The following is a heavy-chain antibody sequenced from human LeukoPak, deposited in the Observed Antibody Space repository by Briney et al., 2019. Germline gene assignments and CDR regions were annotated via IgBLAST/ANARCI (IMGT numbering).Heavy chain of an antibody. CDR1: GYTFTSYG. CDR3: ARDSGGYFDY. J-gene: IGHJ4*02. CDR2: ISAYNGNA. V-gene: IGHV1-18*01. Sequence: ASVKVSCKASGYTFTSYGISWMRQAPGQGLEWMGWISAYNGNANYAQKLQGRVTMTTDTSTSTAYMELRSLRSDDTAVYYRARDSGGYFDYWGQGTLVTVSS. D-gene: IGHD3-10*01.